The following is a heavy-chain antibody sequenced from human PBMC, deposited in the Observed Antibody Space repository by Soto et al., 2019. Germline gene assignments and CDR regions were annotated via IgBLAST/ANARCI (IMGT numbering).Heavy chain of an antibody. D-gene: IGHD6-6*01. CDR2: ITGGSTI. CDR3: AKDLTRQLAYWLDP. V-gene: IGHV3-48*01. Sequence: GGSLRLSCAASGFTFSSYSMNWVRQAPGKGLECVSYITGGSTIYYADSVKGRFTVSRDNAENSLYLTLTSLTSDYTALYYCAKDLTRQLAYWLDPWGQGTQVTVSS. J-gene: IGHJ5*02. CDR1: GFTFSSYS.